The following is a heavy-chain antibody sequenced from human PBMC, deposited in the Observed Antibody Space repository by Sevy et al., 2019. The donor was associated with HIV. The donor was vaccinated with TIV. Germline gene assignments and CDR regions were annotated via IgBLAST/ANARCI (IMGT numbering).Heavy chain of an antibody. Sequence: GGSLRLSCAASGFTFSSYGMHWVRQAPGKGLEWVALIWYDGSNKYYADSVKGRFTISRDNSKNTLYLQMNSLRAEDTAVYYCARDRRNYGGFFDYWGQGTLVTVSS. CDR1: GFTFSSYG. D-gene: IGHD4-17*01. J-gene: IGHJ4*02. V-gene: IGHV3-33*01. CDR2: IWYDGSNK. CDR3: ARDRRNYGGFFDY.